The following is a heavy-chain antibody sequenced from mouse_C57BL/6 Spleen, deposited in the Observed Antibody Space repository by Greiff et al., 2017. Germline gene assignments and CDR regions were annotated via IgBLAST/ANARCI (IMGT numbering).Heavy chain of an antibody. D-gene: IGHD1-1*01. V-gene: IGHV3-8*01. Sequence: EVQLQQSGPGLAKPSQTLSLPCSVTGYSITSDYWNWIRKFPGNKLEYMGYISYSGSTYDNPSLKSRISIPRDTSKNQYYLQLNSVTTEDTATYYCARVPYCYGSSYGYFDVWGTGTTVTVSS. CDR1: GYSITSDY. J-gene: IGHJ1*03. CDR3: ARVPYCYGSSYGYFDV. CDR2: ISYSGST.